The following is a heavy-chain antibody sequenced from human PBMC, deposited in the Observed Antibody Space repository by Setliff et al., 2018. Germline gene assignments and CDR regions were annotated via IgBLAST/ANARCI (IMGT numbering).Heavy chain of an antibody. CDR1: GVSLSDYY. V-gene: IGHV4-34*10. Sequence: SETLSLTCTVYGVSLSDYYWGWVRQSPGKGLDWIGEINHSGNTNYDPSLEGRLTMSVDTSKNQFSLKLTSVTAADTAIYFCARGPDLTAVGNEYFYGLDVWGRGATVTVSS. D-gene: IGHD6-19*01. CDR3: ARGPDLTAVGNEYFYGLDV. CDR2: INHSGNT. J-gene: IGHJ6*02.